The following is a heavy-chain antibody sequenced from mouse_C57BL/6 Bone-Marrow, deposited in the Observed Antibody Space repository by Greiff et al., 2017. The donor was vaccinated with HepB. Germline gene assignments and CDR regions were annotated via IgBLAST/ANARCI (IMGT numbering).Heavy chain of an antibody. J-gene: IGHJ2*01. CDR1: CHAFSSSW. D-gene: IGHD1-1*01. V-gene: IGHV1-82*01. CDR2: IYPRDGDT. CDR3: ASKATVGDY. Sequence: QLQQSGPELVKPGASVKISCKASCHAFSSSWMHWVKQRPGEGLEGIGRIYPRDGDTNYNGKVKGKATLTADKFSITAYMQLSSLTSEDSAVYFCASKATVGDYWGQGTTLTVSS.